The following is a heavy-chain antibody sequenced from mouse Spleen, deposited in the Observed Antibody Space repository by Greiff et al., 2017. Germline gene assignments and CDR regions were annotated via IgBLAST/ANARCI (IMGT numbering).Heavy chain of an antibody. CDR3: TYYYGSELFAY. D-gene: IGHD1-1*01. Sequence: VQLKESGAELVRPGASVKLSCTASGFNIKDDYMHWVKQRPEQGLEWIGWIDPENGDTEYASKFQGKATITADTSSNTAYLQLSSLTSEDTAVYYCTYYYGSELFAYWGQGTLVTVSA. V-gene: IGHV14-4*01. J-gene: IGHJ3*01. CDR1: GFNIKDDY. CDR2: IDPENGDT.